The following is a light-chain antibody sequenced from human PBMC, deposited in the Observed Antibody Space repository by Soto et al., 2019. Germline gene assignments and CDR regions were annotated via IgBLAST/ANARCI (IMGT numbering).Light chain of an antibody. CDR3: QYYGSTRNI. V-gene: IGKV3-20*01. J-gene: IGKJ5*01. CDR1: ESVTTSH. Sequence: EIGWTQSPDTLCFSPGERATLSCRASESVTTSHIAWYQQKPGQAPRLLIDIASSSDTGIPHRLSGSGSGTDFALTITTLEPAAFAVYYCQYYGSTRNIFGQGTRLDIK. CDR2: IAS.